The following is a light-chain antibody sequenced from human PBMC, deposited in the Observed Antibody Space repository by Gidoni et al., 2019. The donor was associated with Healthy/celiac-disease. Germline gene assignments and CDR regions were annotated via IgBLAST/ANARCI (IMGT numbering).Light chain of an antibody. CDR1: QSISSW. CDR2: DAS. CDR3: QQYNSYSPWT. J-gene: IGKJ1*01. Sequence: DIQMTQSPSTLSASVGDRVTITCRASQSISSWLAWYQQKPGKAPKLLIYDASSLESGVPSRFSGSGSGTEFTLTIISLQPDDFATYYCQQYNSYSPWTFXQXTKVEIK. V-gene: IGKV1-5*01.